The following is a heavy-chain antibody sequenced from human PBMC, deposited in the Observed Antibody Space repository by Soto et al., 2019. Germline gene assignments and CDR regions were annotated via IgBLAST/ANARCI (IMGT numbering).Heavy chain of an antibody. CDR1: GFHFSSYG. V-gene: IGHV3-33*01. CDR2: IWYDGSNK. CDR3: ARSLAVAGYYYFDY. Sequence: PGGSLSLSCTASGFHFSSYGMHWVRQAPGKGLEWVAVIWYDGSNKYYADSVKGRFTISRDNSKNTLYLQMNSLRAEDTAVYYCARSLAVAGYYYFDYWGQGTLVTVSS. D-gene: IGHD6-19*01. J-gene: IGHJ4*02.